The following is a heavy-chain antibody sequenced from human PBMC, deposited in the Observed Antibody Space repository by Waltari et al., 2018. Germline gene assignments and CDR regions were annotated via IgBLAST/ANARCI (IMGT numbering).Heavy chain of an antibody. D-gene: IGHD5-12*01. CDR1: GYSFTSYD. CDR2: MNPNSGNT. Sequence: VQLVQSGAEVKKPGESLKISCKGSGYSFTSYDINWVRQATGQGLEWMGWMNPNSGNTGYAQKFQGRVTITRNTSISTAYMELSSLRSEDTAVYYCARQNSGWYYYYGMDVWGQGTTVTVSS. J-gene: IGHJ6*02. CDR3: ARQNSGWYYYYGMDV. V-gene: IGHV1-8*03.